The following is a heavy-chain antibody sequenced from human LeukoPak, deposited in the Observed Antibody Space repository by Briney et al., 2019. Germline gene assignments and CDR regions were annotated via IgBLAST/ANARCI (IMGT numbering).Heavy chain of an antibody. V-gene: IGHV3-74*01. D-gene: IGHD6-13*01. CDR1: GFTFSSYW. CDR2: INSDGSST. CDR3: AKDQYSSSWSPDKPMF. Sequence: GGSLRLSCAASGFTFSSYWMHWVRQAPGKGLVWVSRINSDGSSTSYADSVKGRFTISRDNSKNTLYLQMNSLRAEDTAVYYCAKDQYSSSWSPDKPMFWGQGTLVTVSS. J-gene: IGHJ4*02.